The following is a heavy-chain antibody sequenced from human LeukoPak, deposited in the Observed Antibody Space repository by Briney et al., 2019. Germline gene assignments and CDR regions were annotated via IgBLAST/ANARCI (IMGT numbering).Heavy chain of an antibody. CDR1: GGSISSYY. D-gene: IGHD2-2*01. J-gene: IGHJ2*01. CDR2: VCSSGTT. Sequence: SETLSLTCTVSGGSISSYYWSWIRQPAGEGLEWIGRVCSSGTTNYNPSLQSRVTMSVDSSKNQFSLKLNSVTAADTAVYYCARGRYCTTTSCTYWYFDLWGRGTLVTVSS. V-gene: IGHV4-4*07. CDR3: ARGRYCTTTSCTYWYFDL.